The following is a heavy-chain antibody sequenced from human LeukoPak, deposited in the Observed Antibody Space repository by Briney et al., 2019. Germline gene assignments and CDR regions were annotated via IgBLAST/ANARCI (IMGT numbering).Heavy chain of an antibody. Sequence: ASVKVSCKASGYTFTKYAMNWVRQAPGHGLEWMGWINTKTGDPTYAQGFTGRFVLSLDTSVSTAYLQINNLRVEDTAVYYCARISGDFGHLGDPWGQGTLVTVSS. J-gene: IGHJ5*02. V-gene: IGHV7-4-1*02. CDR1: GYTFTKYA. D-gene: IGHD3-16*01. CDR3: ARISGDFGHLGDP. CDR2: INTKTGDP.